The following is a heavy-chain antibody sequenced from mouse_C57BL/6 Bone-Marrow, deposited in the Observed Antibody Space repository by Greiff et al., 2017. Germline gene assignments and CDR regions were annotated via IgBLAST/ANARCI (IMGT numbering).Heavy chain of an antibody. CDR3: ARNWDDY. V-gene: IGHV1-50*01. J-gene: IGHJ2*01. D-gene: IGHD4-1*01. CDR1: GYTFTSYW. Sequence: QVQLQQPGAELVKPGASVKLSCKASGYTFTSYWMQWVKQRPGQGLEWIGEIDPSDSYTNYNQKFKGKATLTVDTSSSTAYMQLSSLTSEDSAVYYCARNWDDYWGQGTTLTVSS. CDR2: IDPSDSYT.